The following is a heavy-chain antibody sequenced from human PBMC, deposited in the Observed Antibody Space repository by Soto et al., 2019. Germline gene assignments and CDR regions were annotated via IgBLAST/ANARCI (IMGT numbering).Heavy chain of an antibody. Sequence: GGSLRLSCAASGFTFSSYAMSWVRQAPGKGLEWVSAISGSGGSTYYADSVKGRSTISRDNAKNTLYLQMNSLRAEDTAVYYCARGSSSWFTYSHYYYYYGMDVWGQGTTVTVSS. CDR3: ARGSSSWFTYSHYYYYYGMDV. CDR1: GFTFSSYA. D-gene: IGHD6-13*01. CDR2: ISGSGGST. J-gene: IGHJ6*02. V-gene: IGHV3-23*01.